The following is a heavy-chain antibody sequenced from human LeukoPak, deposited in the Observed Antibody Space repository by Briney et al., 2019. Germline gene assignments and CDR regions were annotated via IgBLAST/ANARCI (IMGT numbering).Heavy chain of an antibody. D-gene: IGHD3-22*01. Sequence: ASVKVSCKASGYTFTGYYMHWVRQAPGQGLEWMGWINPNSGGTNYAQKFQGRVTTTRDTSISTAYMELSRLRSGDTAVYYCARADYYDSSGYSYYFDYWGQGILVTVSS. V-gene: IGHV1-2*02. CDR2: INPNSGGT. J-gene: IGHJ4*02. CDR3: ARADYYDSSGYSYYFDY. CDR1: GYTFTGYY.